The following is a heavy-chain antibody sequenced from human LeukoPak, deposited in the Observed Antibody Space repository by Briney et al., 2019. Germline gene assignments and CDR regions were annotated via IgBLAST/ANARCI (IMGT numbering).Heavy chain of an antibody. Sequence: PGGSLRLSCAASGFTFSTYAMTWVRQAPGKGLEWVSGISTSGDRTYYADSVKGRFTISRDNSKNTLYLQMNSLRAEDTAVYYCARGRDLFDSWGQGTLVIVSS. CDR1: GFTFSTYA. V-gene: IGHV3-23*01. J-gene: IGHJ4*02. CDR2: ISTSGDRT. CDR3: ARGRDLFDS.